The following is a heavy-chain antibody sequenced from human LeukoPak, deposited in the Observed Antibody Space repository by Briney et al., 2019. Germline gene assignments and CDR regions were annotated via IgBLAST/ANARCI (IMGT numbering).Heavy chain of an antibody. Sequence: HPGGSLRLSCAASGFTFSSYSMNWVRQPPGKGLEWVSHISTTSNTIFYADSVKGRFTISRDNAENSLYLQMNSLRDEDTAVYYCARVVRGVIDYWGQGTLVTVSP. CDR1: GFTFSSYS. J-gene: IGHJ4*02. CDR2: ISTTSNTI. CDR3: ARVVRGVIDY. V-gene: IGHV3-48*02. D-gene: IGHD3-10*01.